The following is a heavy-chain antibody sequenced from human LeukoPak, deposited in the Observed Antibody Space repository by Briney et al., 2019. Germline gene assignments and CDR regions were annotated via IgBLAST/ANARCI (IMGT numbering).Heavy chain of an antibody. D-gene: IGHD1-26*01. CDR2: ISYSGST. CDR1: GGSTSSYY. Sequence: SETLSLTCTVSGGSTSSYYWSWIRQPPGRGLKWIGYISYSGSTDYNPSLKSRVTISLDTSKNQFSLRLSSVTAADTAVYYCARETRLHSGSYSNDAFDIWGQGTMVTVSS. J-gene: IGHJ3*02. CDR3: ARETRLHSGSYSNDAFDI. V-gene: IGHV4-59*01.